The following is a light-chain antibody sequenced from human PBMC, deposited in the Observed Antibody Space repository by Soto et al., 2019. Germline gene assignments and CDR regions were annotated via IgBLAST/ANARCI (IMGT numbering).Light chain of an antibody. CDR3: QQYNNWPPWT. Sequence: ILMTQSPATLSVSPGERATLSCRASQSVSNNLAWYQQKPGQAPRLLIYDASTSAIGTPARFSGSGSGTEFTLTFSVLQSEDFAFYYCQQYNNWPPWTFGQGTKVEIK. CDR2: DAS. J-gene: IGKJ1*01. CDR1: QSVSNN. V-gene: IGKV3-15*01.